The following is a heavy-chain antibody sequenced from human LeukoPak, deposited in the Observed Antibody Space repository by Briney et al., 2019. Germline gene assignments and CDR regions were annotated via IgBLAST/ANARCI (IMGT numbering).Heavy chain of an antibody. CDR3: ARRGHGSSWYYFDY. CDR1: GYSITSYW. V-gene: IGHV5-51*03. D-gene: IGHD6-13*01. J-gene: IGHJ4*02. CDR2: IYLGGPDS. Sequence: GESLKISCKASGYSITSYWIGWVRQVPGKGLEWMGNIYLGGPDSRYRPSFQGQVTISADKSITTAYLQWSSLKASDTAIYYRARRGHGSSWYYFDYWGQGTLVTVSS.